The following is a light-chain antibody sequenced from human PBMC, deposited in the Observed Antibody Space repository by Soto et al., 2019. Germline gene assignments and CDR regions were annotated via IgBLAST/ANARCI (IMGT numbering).Light chain of an antibody. CDR3: SSYTSTSTYV. V-gene: IGLV2-14*01. CDR1: SSDVGGYNY. CDR2: EVT. J-gene: IGLJ1*01. Sequence: QSALTQPASVSGSPGQSITISCTGTSSDVGGYNYVSWYQQHPGKAPKLMIYEVTSRPSGVSNRFSASKSGNTASLSISGLQAEDEADYYCSSYTSTSTYVFGAGTNGTVL.